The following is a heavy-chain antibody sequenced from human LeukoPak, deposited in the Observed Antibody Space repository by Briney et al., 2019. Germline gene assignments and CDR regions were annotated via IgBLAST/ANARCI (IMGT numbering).Heavy chain of an antibody. J-gene: IGHJ3*02. CDR2: IYYTGST. Sequence: TSETLSLTCTVSGGSISSSSYYWGWIRQPPGKGLEWIGSIYYTGSTYYNPSLKSRVTISIDTSKNQFSLKLSSVTAADTAVYYCARSDGYGLVGIWGQGTMITVSS. D-gene: IGHD3-10*01. CDR3: ARSDGYGLVGI. CDR1: GGSISSSSYY. V-gene: IGHV4-39*07.